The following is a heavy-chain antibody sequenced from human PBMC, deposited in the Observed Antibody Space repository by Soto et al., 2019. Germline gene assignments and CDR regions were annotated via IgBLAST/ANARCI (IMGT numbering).Heavy chain of an antibody. J-gene: IGHJ2*01. CDR2: ISSSSSYK. D-gene: IGHD6-13*01. CDR3: ARTIAAAGGRRYFDL. CDR1: GFTFSDYY. V-gene: IGHV3-11*05. Sequence: QVQLVESGGGLVKPGGSLRLSCAASGFTFSDYYMSWIRQAPGKELEWVSYISSSSSYKNYADSVKGRFTISRDNAKNSLYLQMNSLRAEDTAVYYCARTIAAAGGRRYFDLWGRGTLVTVSS.